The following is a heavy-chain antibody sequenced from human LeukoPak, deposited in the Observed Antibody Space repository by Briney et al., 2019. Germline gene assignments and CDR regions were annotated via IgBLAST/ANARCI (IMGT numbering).Heavy chain of an antibody. V-gene: IGHV3-7*01. J-gene: IGHJ5*02. D-gene: IGHD3-10*01. CDR3: ARVNYYGSGSYEWFDP. Sequence: GGSLRLSCAASGFPFSSHWLSWFRQSPGKGLEWVAHINQDGSEKYYVDSVKGRFTISRDNARNSQYLQMNSLRAEDTAVYYCARVNYYGSGSYEWFDPWGQGTLVTVSS. CDR2: INQDGSEK. CDR1: GFPFSSHW.